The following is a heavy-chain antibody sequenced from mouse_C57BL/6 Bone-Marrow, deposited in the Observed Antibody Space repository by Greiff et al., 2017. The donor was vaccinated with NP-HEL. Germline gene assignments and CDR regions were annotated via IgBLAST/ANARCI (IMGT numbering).Heavy chain of an antibody. CDR1: GFSLTSYG. V-gene: IGHV2-6*03. CDR3: ARHYSGPPWYFDV. D-gene: IGHD1-1*01. Sequence: VKVVESGPGLVAPSQSLSITCTVSGFSLTSYGVHWVRQPPGKGLEWLVVIWSDGSTTYNSALKSRLSISKDNSKSQVFLKMNSLQTDDTAMYYCARHYSGPPWYFDVWGTGTTVTVSS. J-gene: IGHJ1*03. CDR2: IWSDGST.